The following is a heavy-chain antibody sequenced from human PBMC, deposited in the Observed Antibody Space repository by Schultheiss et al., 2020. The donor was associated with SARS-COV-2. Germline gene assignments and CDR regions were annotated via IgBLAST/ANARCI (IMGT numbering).Heavy chain of an antibody. Sequence: GGSLRLSCAASGFTFSSYAMSWVRQAPGKGLEWVSAISGSGGSTYYADSVKGRFTISRDNAKNSLYLQMNSLRAEDTAVYYCARDYYDSSGSPWFDPWGQGTLVTVSS. CDR2: ISGSGGST. CDR1: GFTFSSYA. CDR3: ARDYYDSSGSPWFDP. D-gene: IGHD3-22*01. J-gene: IGHJ5*02. V-gene: IGHV3-23*01.